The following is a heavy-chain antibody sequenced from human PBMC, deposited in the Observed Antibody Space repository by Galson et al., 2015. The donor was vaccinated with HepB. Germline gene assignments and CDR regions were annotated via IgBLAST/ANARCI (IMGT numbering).Heavy chain of an antibody. Sequence: SLRLSCAASGFTFSSYAMSWVRQAPGKGLEWVSAISGSGGSTYYADSVKGRFTISRDNSKNTLYLQMNSLRAEDMAVYYCAKFGHVDPHIYYYYGMDVWGQGTTVTVSS. CDR1: GFTFSSYA. D-gene: IGHD3-10*01. J-gene: IGHJ6*02. V-gene: IGHV3-23*01. CDR2: ISGSGGST. CDR3: AKFGHVDPHIYYYYGMDV.